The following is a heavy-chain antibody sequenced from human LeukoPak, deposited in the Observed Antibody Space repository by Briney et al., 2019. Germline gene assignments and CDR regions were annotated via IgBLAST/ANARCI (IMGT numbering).Heavy chain of an antibody. V-gene: IGHV3-74*01. Sequence: GGSLRLSCAASGFSISNFWMHWVRQAPGKGLVWVSRINSDGSSTTYADSVKGRFTISRDNAKNTLYLQANSLRAEDTAVYYCARDPIPAENTEYFQHWGQGTLVTVSS. CDR2: INSDGSST. D-gene: IGHD2-2*01. CDR3: ARDPIPAENTEYFQH. CDR1: GFSISNFW. J-gene: IGHJ1*01.